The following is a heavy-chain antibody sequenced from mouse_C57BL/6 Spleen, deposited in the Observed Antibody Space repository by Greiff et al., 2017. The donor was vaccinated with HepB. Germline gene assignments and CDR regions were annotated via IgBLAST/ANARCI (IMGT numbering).Heavy chain of an antibody. Sequence: VKLVESGAELARPGASVKMSCKASGYTFTSYTMHWVKQRPGQGLEWIGYINPSSGYTKYNQKFKDKATLTADKSSSTAYMQLSSLTSEDSAVDYCARTHERWGQGTTLTVSS. J-gene: IGHJ2*01. V-gene: IGHV1-4*01. CDR3: ARTHER. CDR1: GYTFTSYT. CDR2: INPSSGYT.